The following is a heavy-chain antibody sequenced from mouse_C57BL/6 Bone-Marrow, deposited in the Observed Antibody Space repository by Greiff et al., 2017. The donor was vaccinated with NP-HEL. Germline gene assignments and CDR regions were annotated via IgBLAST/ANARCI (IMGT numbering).Heavy chain of an antibody. CDR3: TTSYYSNPWFAY. D-gene: IGHD2-5*01. CDR2: IDPENGDT. J-gene: IGHJ3*01. V-gene: IGHV14-4*01. Sequence: EVQLQESGAELVRPGSSVKMSCKTSGYTFTSYGINWVKQRPGQGLEWIGWIDPENGDTEYASKFQGKATITADTSSNTAYLQLSSLTSEDTAVYYCTTSYYSNPWFAYWGQGTLVTVSA. CDR1: GYTFTSYG.